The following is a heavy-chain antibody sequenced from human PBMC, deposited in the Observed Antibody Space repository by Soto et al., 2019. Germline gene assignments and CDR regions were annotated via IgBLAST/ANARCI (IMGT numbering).Heavy chain of an antibody. CDR2: ISSNSTYI. Sequence: EVQLVESGGGLVKPGGSLRLSCAASGFTFSTYSMNWVRQAPGKGLEWVSFISSNSTYIYYADSVKGRFTISRDNAKNSLYLQLNSLRDGDTAVYYCAVGCSSATSFSVPRYNGLDVWGQGTTVTVS. V-gene: IGHV3-21*01. J-gene: IGHJ6*02. CDR1: GFTFSTYS. CDR3: AVGCSSATSFSVPRYNGLDV. D-gene: IGHD2-2*01.